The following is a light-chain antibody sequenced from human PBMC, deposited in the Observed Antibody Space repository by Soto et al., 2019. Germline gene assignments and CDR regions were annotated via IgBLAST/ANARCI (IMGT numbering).Light chain of an antibody. J-gene: IGKJ1*01. Sequence: EIVMTQSPATLSVSPGERATLSCRASQSVRSSYLAWYQQKPGQAPRLLIYGASSRATGIPDRFSGSGSGTDFTLTISRLEPEDFAVYYCQQYGSSRTFGQGTKVEIK. CDR2: GAS. CDR3: QQYGSSRT. CDR1: QSVRSSY. V-gene: IGKV3-20*01.